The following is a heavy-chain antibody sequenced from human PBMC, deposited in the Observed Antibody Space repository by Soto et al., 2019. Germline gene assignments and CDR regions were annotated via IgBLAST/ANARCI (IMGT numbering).Heavy chain of an antibody. V-gene: IGHV4-30-2*01. CDR3: ARVPGP. Sequence: SETLSLICAVSGGSISSGGYSLSWIRQPPGKCLELIGYIYHSGSTYYNPSLKSRVTISVDRSKNQFSLKLSSVTAADTAVYYCARVPGPWVQGTLVTVSS. CDR2: IYHSGST. CDR1: GGSISSGGYS. J-gene: IGHJ5*02.